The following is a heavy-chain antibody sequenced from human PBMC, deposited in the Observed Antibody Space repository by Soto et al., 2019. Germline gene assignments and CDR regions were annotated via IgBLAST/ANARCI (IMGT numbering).Heavy chain of an antibody. CDR1: GGSISGYY. CDR3: ARSYCSSIICYGTFDY. D-gene: IGHD2-2*01. J-gene: IGHJ4*02. CDR2: IYYSGST. Sequence: PSETLSLTCTVSGGSISGYYWSWIRQPPGKGLEWIGYIYYSGSTNYNPSLKSRVTLSVDTSKNQFSLKLNSVTAADTAVYYCARSYCSSIICYGTFDYWGQGTLVTVSS. V-gene: IGHV4-59*01.